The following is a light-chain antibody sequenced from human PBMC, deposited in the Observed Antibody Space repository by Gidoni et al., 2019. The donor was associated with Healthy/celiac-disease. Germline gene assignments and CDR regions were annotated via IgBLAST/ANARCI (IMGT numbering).Light chain of an antibody. CDR3: QQRSNWLKWT. CDR2: DAS. J-gene: IGKJ1*01. CDR1: QSVSSY. Sequence: EIVLTQSPATLSLSPGERATLSCRASQSVSSYLAWYQQKPGQAPRLLIYDASNRATGIPARFSGSGSGTDFTLTISSLEPEDFAVYYCQQRSNWLKWTFGQXTKVEIK. V-gene: IGKV3-11*01.